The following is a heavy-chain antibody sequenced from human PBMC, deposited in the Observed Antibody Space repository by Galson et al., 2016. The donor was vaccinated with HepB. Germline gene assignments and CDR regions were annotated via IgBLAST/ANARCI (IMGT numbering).Heavy chain of an antibody. V-gene: IGHV3-23*01. CDR1: GFTFSKNA. J-gene: IGHJ4*02. D-gene: IGHD4-23*01. CDR2: TSGSGTGT. Sequence: SLRLSCAASGFTFSKNAMNWVRQAPEKGLAWVSGTSGSGTGTYYADSVKGRFTISRDNSKNTLYLHMSSLRAEDTAVYYCAKDKGDFGGKGGFDYWGQGTLVTVSS. CDR3: AKDKGDFGGKGGFDY.